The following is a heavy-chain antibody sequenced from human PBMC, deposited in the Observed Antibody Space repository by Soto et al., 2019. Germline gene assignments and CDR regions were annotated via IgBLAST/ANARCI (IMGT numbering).Heavy chain of an antibody. V-gene: IGHV3-7*01. D-gene: IGHD3-22*01. Sequence: LRLSCAASGFTFSSYWMSWVRQAPGKGLDWVANIKQDGSEKYYLDSVKGRFTISRDNAKNSLYLQMNSLRAEDTAVYYCARERVKHDSKSQTRGGGMDVWGQGTTVTVSS. CDR1: GFTFSSYW. J-gene: IGHJ6*02. CDR3: ARERVKHDSKSQTRGGGMDV. CDR2: IKQDGSEK.